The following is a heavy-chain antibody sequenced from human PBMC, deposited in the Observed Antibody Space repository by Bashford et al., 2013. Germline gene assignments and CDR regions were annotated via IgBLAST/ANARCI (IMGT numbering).Heavy chain of an antibody. V-gene: IGHV3-23*01. D-gene: IGHD1-14*01. Sequence: VRQAPGKGLEWVSAISGSGSSTYYADSVEGRFTISRDNSKNTLYLQMNSMRAGDTAVYYCAKDISGYRRPXDYWGQGTLVTVSS. J-gene: IGHJ4*02. CDR3: AKDISGYRRPXDY. CDR2: ISGSGSST.